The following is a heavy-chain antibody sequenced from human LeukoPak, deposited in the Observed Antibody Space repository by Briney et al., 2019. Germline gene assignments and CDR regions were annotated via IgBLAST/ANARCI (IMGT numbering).Heavy chain of an antibody. CDR2: IYSGGST. Sequence: GGSLRLSCAASGFTVSSNYMSWVRQAPGKGLEWVSVIYSGGSTYHADSVKGRFTISRDNSKNTLYLQMNSLRAEDTAVYYCARRGDGYNLYYFDYWGQGTLVTVSS. CDR1: GFTVSSNY. D-gene: IGHD5-24*01. CDR3: ARRGDGYNLYYFDY. V-gene: IGHV3-53*01. J-gene: IGHJ4*02.